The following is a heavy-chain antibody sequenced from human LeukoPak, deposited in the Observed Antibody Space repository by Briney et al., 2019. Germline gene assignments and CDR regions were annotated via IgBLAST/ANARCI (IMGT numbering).Heavy chain of an antibody. J-gene: IGHJ4*02. CDR1: GGSISSYY. CDR2: IYYSGST. V-gene: IGHV4-59*12. Sequence: PSETLSLTCTVSGGSISSYYWSWIRQPPGKGLEWIGYIYYSGSTNYNPSLKSRVTISVDTSKNQFSLKLSSVTAADTAVYYCARDYRRDGYNYIDYWGQGTLVTVSS. CDR3: ARDYRRDGYNYIDY. D-gene: IGHD5-24*01.